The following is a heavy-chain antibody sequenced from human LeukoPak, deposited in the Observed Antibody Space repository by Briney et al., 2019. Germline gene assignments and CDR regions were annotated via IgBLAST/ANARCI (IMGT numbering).Heavy chain of an antibody. J-gene: IGHJ5*02. CDR3: ARDGTTSDNWFDP. D-gene: IGHD1/OR15-1a*01. V-gene: IGHV6-1*01. Sequence: SQTLSLTCAISGDSVSSNSATWNWIRQSPSRGLEWLGRTYYRSKWYKYYAVSVKSRITIDPDTSKNQFSLQLNSVTPEDTAVYYCARDGTTSDNWFDPWGQGTLVTVSS. CDR2: TYYRSKWYK. CDR1: GDSVSSNSAT.